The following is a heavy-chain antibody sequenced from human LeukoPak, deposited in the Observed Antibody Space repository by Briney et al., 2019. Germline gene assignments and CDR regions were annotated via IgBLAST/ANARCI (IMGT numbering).Heavy chain of an antibody. CDR2: ISAYNGNT. CDR3: ASGIVVDDAFDI. D-gene: IGHD3-22*01. V-gene: IGHV1-18*01. J-gene: IGHJ3*02. Sequence: ASVKVSCKASGYTFTSYGISWVRQAPGQGLEWMGWISAYNGNTNYAQKLQGRVTMTTDTSTSTAYMELRSLRSDDPAVYYCASGIVVDDAFDIWGQGTMVTVSS. CDR1: GYTFTSYG.